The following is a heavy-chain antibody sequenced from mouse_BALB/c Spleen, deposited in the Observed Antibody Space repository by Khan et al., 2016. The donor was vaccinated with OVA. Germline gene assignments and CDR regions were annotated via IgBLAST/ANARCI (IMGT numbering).Heavy chain of an antibody. D-gene: IGHD1-1*01. Sequence: QVQLKQSGPGLVAPSQSLSITCTVSGFSLTNYGVNWVRQPPGKGLEWLGVIWGDGSTNYHSALKSRLIISKDNSKSQVFLKLNSLQTDDTATYYCAKFTPHFYSMDFWGQGTSVTVSS. J-gene: IGHJ4*01. CDR3: AKFTPHFYSMDF. CDR2: IWGDGST. V-gene: IGHV2-3*01. CDR1: GFSLTNYG.